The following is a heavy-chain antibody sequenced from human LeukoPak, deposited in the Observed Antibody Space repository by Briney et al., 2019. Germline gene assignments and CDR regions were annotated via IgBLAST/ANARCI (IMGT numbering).Heavy chain of an antibody. CDR3: AKDLRGYSHGCFDY. CDR2: ISWDTGSI. D-gene: IGHD5-18*01. V-gene: IGHV3-9*01. J-gene: IGHJ4*02. Sequence: GGSLRLSCAASGFIFDDYAMHWVRQAPGKGLEWVSGISWDTGSIGYADSVKGRFTISRDNAKNSLYLEMNSLRAEDTALYYCAKDLRGYSHGCFDYWGQGTLVTVSP. CDR1: GFIFDDYA.